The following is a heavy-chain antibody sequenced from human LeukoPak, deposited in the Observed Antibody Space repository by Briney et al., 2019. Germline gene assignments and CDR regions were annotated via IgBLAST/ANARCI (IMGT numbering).Heavy chain of an antibody. CDR3: ARKVSGSYGENAFDI. D-gene: IGHD1-26*01. CDR2: IYYSGST. J-gene: IGHJ3*02. CDR1: GGSISSYY. Sequence: SETLSLTCTVSGGSISSYYWSWIRQPPGKGLEWIGYIYYSGSTDYNPSLKSRVTISVDTSKNQFSLKLSSVTAADTAVYYCARKVSGSYGENAFDIWGQGTMVTVSS. V-gene: IGHV4-59*08.